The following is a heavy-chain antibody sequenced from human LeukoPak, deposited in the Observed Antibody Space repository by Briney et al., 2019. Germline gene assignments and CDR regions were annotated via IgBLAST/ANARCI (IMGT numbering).Heavy chain of an antibody. CDR1: GGSISSYY. CDR2: IYYSGST. V-gene: IGHV4-59*01. D-gene: IGHD3-22*01. CDR3: ARSPSGYRFDS. Sequence: SETLSLTCTVSGGSISSYYWSWIRQPPGKGLEWIGYIYYSGSTNYNPSLKSRVAVSVDTSKNQFSLKLRSVTAADTAVYFCARSPSGYRFDSWGQGTLVTVSS. J-gene: IGHJ4*02.